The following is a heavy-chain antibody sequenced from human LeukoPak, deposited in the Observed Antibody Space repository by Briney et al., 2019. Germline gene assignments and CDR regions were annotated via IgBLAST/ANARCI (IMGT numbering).Heavy chain of an antibody. Sequence: SSETLSLTCTVSGGSISSGDYYWSWIRQPPGKGLEWIGEINHSGSTNYNPSLKSRVTISVDTSKNQFSLKLSSVTAADTAVYYCASLSLRFLEWLSDTADDYWGQGTLVTVSS. CDR2: INHSGST. V-gene: IGHV4-39*07. CDR1: GGSISSGDYY. J-gene: IGHJ4*02. D-gene: IGHD3-3*01. CDR3: ASLSLRFLEWLSDTADDY.